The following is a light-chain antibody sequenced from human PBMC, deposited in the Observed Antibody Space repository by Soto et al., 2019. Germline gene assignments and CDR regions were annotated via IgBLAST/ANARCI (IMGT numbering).Light chain of an antibody. Sequence: EIVLTQSLGTLSLSPGERATLSCRASQSVSNNYLAWYQQKPGQAPRIIIFGASGRATGIPDRFSGSGSGTDFTLTISRLEPEDFAVYYCQQYGSLSWTFGQGTKVDIK. CDR2: GAS. V-gene: IGKV3-20*01. CDR1: QSVSNNY. CDR3: QQYGSLSWT. J-gene: IGKJ1*01.